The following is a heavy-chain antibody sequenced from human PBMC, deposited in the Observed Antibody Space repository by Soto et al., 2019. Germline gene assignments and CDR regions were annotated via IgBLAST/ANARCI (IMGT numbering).Heavy chain of an antibody. CDR2: ISGYNGNK. CDR3: AREGQAPYYYYGMDV. V-gene: IGHV1-18*01. J-gene: IGHJ6*02. CDR1: GYTFTNYG. Sequence: QVQVVQSGDEVKKPGASVKVSCKASGYTFTNYGFSWVRQAPGQGLEWMGWISGYNGNKKYAEKFQGRVTMTTDTSXXTAHMELRSLRSDDTAVYYCAREGQAPYYYYGMDVWGQGTAVTVSS.